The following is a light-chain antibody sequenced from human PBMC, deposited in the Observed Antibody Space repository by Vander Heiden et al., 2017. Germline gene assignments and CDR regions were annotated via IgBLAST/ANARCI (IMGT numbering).Light chain of an antibody. J-gene: IGLJ2*01. CDR1: NIARKS. CDR2: DNS. V-gene: IGLV3-21*02. CDR3: QVWDSNSDHVV. Sequence: YVLTQPPSVSLAPGQAAKIFCGGNNIARKSVHWYQQKPGQAPLLVVYDNSDRPSGIPERFSGSNSGNTATLTITRVDAGDEAVYYCQVWDSNSDHVVFGGGTKLTVL.